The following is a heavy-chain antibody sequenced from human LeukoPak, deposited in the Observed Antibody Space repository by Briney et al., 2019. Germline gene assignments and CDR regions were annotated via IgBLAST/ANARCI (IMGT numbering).Heavy chain of an antibody. J-gene: IGHJ4*02. CDR1: GGSISSGGYS. V-gene: IGHV4-31*03. D-gene: IGHD3-22*01. Sequence: SETLSLTCTVSGGSISSGGYSWSWIRQHPGKGLERIGYIYYSGSTYYNPSLKSRVTISVDTSKNQFSLKLSSVTAADTAVYYCARATYYYDSSGYYPDYWGQGTLVTVSS. CDR3: ARATYYYDSSGYYPDY. CDR2: IYYSGST.